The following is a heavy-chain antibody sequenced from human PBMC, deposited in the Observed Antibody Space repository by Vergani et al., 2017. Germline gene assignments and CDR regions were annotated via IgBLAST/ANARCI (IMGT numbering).Heavy chain of an antibody. D-gene: IGHD3-9*01. V-gene: IGHV1-46*03. CDR1: GYTFSNYY. Sequence: QVQVVQSGAEVKKSGASVKVSCKTSGYTFSNYYMHWVRQAPGQGLEWMGIINPSGGYTNYAQKFQGRVTMTRDTSTSTVYMGLSSLRSEDTAIYYCARGDYGILTGYRYWGQGTLVTVSA. J-gene: IGHJ4*02. CDR2: INPSGGYT. CDR3: ARGDYGILTGYRY.